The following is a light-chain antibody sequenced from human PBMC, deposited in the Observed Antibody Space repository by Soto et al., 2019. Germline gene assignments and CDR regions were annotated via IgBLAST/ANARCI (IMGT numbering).Light chain of an antibody. CDR1: SSDVGGYNY. V-gene: IGLV2-14*01. Sequence: SVLPQPASVSGSPGQSIAVSCTGTSSDVGGYNYVSWYQQHPGKAPKLLTLEVSNRPSGVSDPFSGSKSGSTPSLTISGLQAEDEADYYCSSYSSSSTYVFGTGTKVTVL. CDR3: SSYSSSSTYV. J-gene: IGLJ1*01. CDR2: EVS.